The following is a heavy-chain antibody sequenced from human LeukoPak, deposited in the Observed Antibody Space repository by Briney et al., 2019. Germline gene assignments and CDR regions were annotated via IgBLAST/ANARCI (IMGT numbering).Heavy chain of an antibody. CDR3: AREPSFGVVIM. CDR1: GFPFITTY. J-gene: IGHJ4*02. D-gene: IGHD3-3*01. CDR2: IYSGGST. V-gene: IGHV3-53*05. Sequence: GGPLNFPWAPPGFPFITTYLTWFRKAPGKGLEWVSVIYSGGSTYYADSVKGRFTISRDNSKNTLYLQMNSLRAEDTAVYYCAREPSFGVVIMGGQGTLVTVSS.